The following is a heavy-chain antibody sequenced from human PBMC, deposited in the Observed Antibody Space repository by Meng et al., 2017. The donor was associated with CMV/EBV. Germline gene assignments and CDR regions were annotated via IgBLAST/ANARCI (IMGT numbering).Heavy chain of an antibody. D-gene: IGHD3-22*01. J-gene: IGHJ4*02. CDR1: GFTFSSYA. V-gene: IGHV3-23*01. CDR2: ISGSGGST. Sequence: GESLKISCAASGFTFSSYAMSWVRQAPGKGLEWVSAISGSGGSTYYADSVKGRFTISRDNSKNTLYLQMNSLRAEDTAVYYCAKDFISTYYYDSSGSYWGQGTLVTVSS. CDR3: AKDFISTYYYDSSGSY.